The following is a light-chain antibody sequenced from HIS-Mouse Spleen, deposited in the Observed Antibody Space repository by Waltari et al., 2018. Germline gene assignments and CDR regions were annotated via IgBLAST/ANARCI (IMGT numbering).Light chain of an antibody. CDR2: EGS. Sequence: QSALTQPASVSGSPGQSITISCPGPSSDFGSSNLVSWYQPHPGKAPKLMIYEGSKRPSGVSNRFSGSKSGNTASLTISGLQAEDEADYYCCSYAGSSTWVFGGGTKLTVL. J-gene: IGLJ3*02. CDR1: SSDFGSSNL. V-gene: IGLV2-23*01. CDR3: CSYAGSSTWV.